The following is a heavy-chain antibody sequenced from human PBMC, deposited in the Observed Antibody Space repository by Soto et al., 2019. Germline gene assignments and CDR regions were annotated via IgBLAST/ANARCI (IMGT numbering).Heavy chain of an antibody. CDR1: GGTFNSYT. CDR2: IIPIFGTA. D-gene: IGHD4-17*01. J-gene: IGHJ4*02. Sequence: QVQLVQSGAEVKKPGSSVKVSCKASGGTFNSYTINWVRQAPGQGLEWMGGIIPIFGTANYAQKFQGRVTITADESTSTGYMELSSLRSEDTAVYYCARGHKWDYGDLHWGQGTLVTVSS. CDR3: ARGHKWDYGDLH. V-gene: IGHV1-69*12.